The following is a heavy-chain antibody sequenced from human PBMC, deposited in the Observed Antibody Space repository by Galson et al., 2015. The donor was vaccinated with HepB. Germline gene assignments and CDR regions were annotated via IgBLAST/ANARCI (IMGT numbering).Heavy chain of an antibody. CDR3: ANWGSRCHDY. D-gene: IGHD7-27*01. CDR2: TNSDGTIT. Sequence: SLRLSCAASGFTFSNYWMYWVRQAPGKGLVWVSRTNSDGTITNYADSVKGRITISRDNAKNTLYLQMNSLRTEDTAVYYCANWGSRCHDYWGHGTLVTVSS. V-gene: IGHV3-74*01. CDR1: GFTFSNYW. J-gene: IGHJ4*01.